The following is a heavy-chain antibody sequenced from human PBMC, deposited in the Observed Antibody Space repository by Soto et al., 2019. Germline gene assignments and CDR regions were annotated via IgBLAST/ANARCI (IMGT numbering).Heavy chain of an antibody. CDR3: ARLKAACSGGSCFSIGD. CDR2: IYPGDANT. CDR1: GYSFTSYW. V-gene: IGHV5-51*01. Sequence: GESLKISCKGSGYSFTSYWIGWVRQMPGKGLEWMGIIYPGDANTRYSPSFQGQVTMSVDKSISTAYLHWSSLKASDTAMYYCARLKAACSGGSCFSIGDWGQGTMVNVTS. D-gene: IGHD2-15*01. J-gene: IGHJ4*02.